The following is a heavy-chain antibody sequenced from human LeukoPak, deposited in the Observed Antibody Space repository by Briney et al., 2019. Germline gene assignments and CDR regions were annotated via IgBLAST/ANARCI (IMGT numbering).Heavy chain of an antibody. J-gene: IGHJ4*02. D-gene: IGHD4-23*01. V-gene: IGHV3-30-3*01. Sequence: GGSLRLSCAASGFTFSSYAMHWVRQAPGKGLEWVAVISYDGSNKYYADSVKGRFTISRDNSKNTLYLQMNSLRAEDTAVYYCARDLGAELPDYWGQGTLVTVSS. CDR2: ISYDGSNK. CDR1: GFTFSSYA. CDR3: ARDLGAELPDY.